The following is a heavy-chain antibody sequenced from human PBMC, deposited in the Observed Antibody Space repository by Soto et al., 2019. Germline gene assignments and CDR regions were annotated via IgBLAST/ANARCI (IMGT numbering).Heavy chain of an antibody. D-gene: IGHD5-12*01. CDR2: IYYSAST. CDR1: GGSISSSSYY. CDR3: AEPTRWL. V-gene: IGHV4-39*01. Sequence: ETLSLTFTVSGGSISSSSYYWGWIRQPPGKGLEWIGSIYYSASTHYNPSLKSRVTISVDTSKNQFSLKLSSVTAADTAVYYCAEPTRWLWGQGTLVTVSS. J-gene: IGHJ4*02.